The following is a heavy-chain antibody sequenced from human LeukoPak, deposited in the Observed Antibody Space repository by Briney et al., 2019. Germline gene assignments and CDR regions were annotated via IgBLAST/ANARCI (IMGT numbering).Heavy chain of an antibody. V-gene: IGHV1-69*13. CDR1: VGTFSIYA. Sequence: SVTVSCKASVGTFSIYAISWVRQAPGQGLEWMGGIIPIFGTANYAQKFQGRVTITADESTSTAYMELSSLRSEDTAVYYCARGLIAAAGTAYYYYGMDVWGQGTTVTVSS. J-gene: IGHJ6*02. CDR3: ARGLIAAAGTAYYYYGMDV. D-gene: IGHD6-13*01. CDR2: IIPIFGTA.